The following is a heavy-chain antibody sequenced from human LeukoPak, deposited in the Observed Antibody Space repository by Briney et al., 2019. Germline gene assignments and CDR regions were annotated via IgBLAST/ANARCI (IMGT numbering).Heavy chain of an antibody. Sequence: GGSLRLSCAASGFTFSSYAMHWVRQAPGKGLEWVAVISYDGSNKYYADSVKGRFTISRDNSKNTLYLQMNSLRAEDTAVYYCARALMTHYGMDVWGQGTTVTVSS. CDR3: ARALMTHYGMDV. J-gene: IGHJ6*02. CDR2: ISYDGSNK. CDR1: GFTFSSYA. V-gene: IGHV3-30*04.